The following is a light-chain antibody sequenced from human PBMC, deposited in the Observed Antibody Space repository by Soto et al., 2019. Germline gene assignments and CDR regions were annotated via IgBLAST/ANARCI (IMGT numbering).Light chain of an antibody. V-gene: IGLV2-8*01. J-gene: IGLJ2*01. CDR3: SSYAGSNNLV. CDR1: SSDVGGYNS. CDR2: EVS. Sequence: QSALTQPPSASGSPGQSVTIPCTGTSSDVGGYNSVSWYQQHPGKVHKLMIYEVSKRPSGVPDRFSGSKSGNTASLTVSGLQAEDEADYYCSSYAGSNNLVFGGGTKVTVL.